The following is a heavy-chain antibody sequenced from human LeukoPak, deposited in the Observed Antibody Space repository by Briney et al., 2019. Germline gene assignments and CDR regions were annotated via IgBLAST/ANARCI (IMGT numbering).Heavy chain of an antibody. J-gene: IGHJ4*02. D-gene: IGHD5-24*01. Sequence: GSLRLSCAASGFTVSSNYMSWVRQAPGKGLEWVSVIYSGGSTYYADSVKGRFTISRDNSKNTLSLQMNSLRAEDTAVYYCARAIWGDGYNRPYFDYWGQGTLVTVSS. CDR2: IYSGGST. CDR3: ARAIWGDGYNRPYFDY. V-gene: IGHV3-66*01. CDR1: GFTVSSNY.